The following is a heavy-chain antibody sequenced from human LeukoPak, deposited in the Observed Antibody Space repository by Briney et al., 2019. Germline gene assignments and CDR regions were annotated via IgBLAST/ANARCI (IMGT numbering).Heavy chain of an antibody. CDR1: GGSISSSSYY. D-gene: IGHD3-3*01. CDR2: IYYSGST. J-gene: IGHJ4*02. Sequence: SETLSLTCTVSGGSISSSSYYWGWIRQPPGKGLEWIGSIYYSGSTYYDPSLKSRVTISVDTSKNQFSLKLSSVTAADAAVYYCARRYDFWSGYSFDYWGQGTLVTVSS. CDR3: ARRYDFWSGYSFDY. V-gene: IGHV4-39*01.